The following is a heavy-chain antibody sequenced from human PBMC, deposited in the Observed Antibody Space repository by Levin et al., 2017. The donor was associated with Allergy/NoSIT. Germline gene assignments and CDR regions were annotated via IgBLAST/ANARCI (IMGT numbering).Heavy chain of an antibody. V-gene: IGHV3-15*01. J-gene: IGHJ4*02. Sequence: PGGSLRLSCAVSGFTFKNAWMNWVRQAPGKGLEWVGRIKSKADGETTDYAAPVRGRFTISRDDSKNTLSLQMNSLKTEDTAVYYCATHKPPPAWDLRFDYWGQGTPVTVSS. CDR1: GFTFKNAW. CDR2: IKSKADGETT. D-gene: IGHD1-26*01. CDR3: ATHKPPPAWDLRFDY.